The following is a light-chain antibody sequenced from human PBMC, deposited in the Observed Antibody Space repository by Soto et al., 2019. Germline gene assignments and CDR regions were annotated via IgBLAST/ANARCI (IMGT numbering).Light chain of an antibody. J-gene: IGKJ1*01. CDR1: QSVGNN. CDR2: GAS. CDR3: QQYNNWPRT. V-gene: IGKV3-15*01. Sequence: EVVMTQSPATLSVSPGERATLSCRASQSVGNNFAWYQQKPGQAPRLLIYGASTRATDIPGRFSGSGSGTEFTLTISSLQSEDFAVYYCQQYNNWPRTFGQGTKVEI.